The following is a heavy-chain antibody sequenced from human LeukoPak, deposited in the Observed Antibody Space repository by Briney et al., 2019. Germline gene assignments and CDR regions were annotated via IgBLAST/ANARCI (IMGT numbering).Heavy chain of an antibody. CDR1: GYSISSGFF. D-gene: IGHD4-11*01. Sequence: SETLSLTCAVSGYSISSGFFWAWSRQPPGKGLEWIGSIYHSGTYSNPSLESRVTMSIDTSKNQFSLRLSSVTAADTAVYYCARDAYSNYGHYWGQGKLVTVSS. CDR3: ARDAYSNYGHY. V-gene: IGHV4-38-2*02. J-gene: IGHJ4*02. CDR2: IYHSGT.